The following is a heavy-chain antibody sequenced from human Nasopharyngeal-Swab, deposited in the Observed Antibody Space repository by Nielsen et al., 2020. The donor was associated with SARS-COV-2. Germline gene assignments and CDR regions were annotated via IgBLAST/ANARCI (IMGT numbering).Heavy chain of an antibody. V-gene: IGHV3-33*01. CDR1: RFTFSTTA. J-gene: IGHJ4*02. CDR2: IWFDGIKN. Sequence: GESLKISCAASRFTFSTTAMHWVRQAPGKGLEWVGFIWFDGIKNYYTDSVKGRFTISRDNSKNTLYLQMNSLGAEDTAVYYCVRQFGGSADFWGQGTLVTVSS. CDR3: VRQFGGSADF. D-gene: IGHD6-25*01.